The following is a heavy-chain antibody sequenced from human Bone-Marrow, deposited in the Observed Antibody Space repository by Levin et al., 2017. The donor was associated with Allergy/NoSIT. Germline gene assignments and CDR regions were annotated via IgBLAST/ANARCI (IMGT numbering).Heavy chain of an antibody. J-gene: IGHJ5*02. CDR2: INTNTGNP. CDR3: ARAQIITIFGVVIPQSFDP. V-gene: IGHV7-4-1*02. CDR1: GYTFTSYA. Sequence: PAASVKVSCKASGYTFTSYAMNWVRQAPGQGLEWMGWINTNTGNPTYAQGFTGRFVFSLDTSVSTAYLQISSLKAEDTAVYYCARAQIITIFGVVIPQSFDPWGQGTLVTVSS. D-gene: IGHD3-3*01.